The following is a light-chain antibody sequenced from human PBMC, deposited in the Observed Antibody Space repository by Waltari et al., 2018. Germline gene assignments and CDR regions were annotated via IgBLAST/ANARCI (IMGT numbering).Light chain of an antibody. V-gene: IGLV8-61*01. CDR2: KAN. Sequence: QTVVTQEPSLSVSPGGTVTLTCALSSGSLSTTSYATWYQQTPGQAPRTLVYKANARSSGVPYRFSGSILGNTAALTITVAQVDDESDYYCALYMGSGIWVFGGGTRLTVL. CDR1: SGSLSTTSY. J-gene: IGLJ3*02. CDR3: ALYMGSGIWV.